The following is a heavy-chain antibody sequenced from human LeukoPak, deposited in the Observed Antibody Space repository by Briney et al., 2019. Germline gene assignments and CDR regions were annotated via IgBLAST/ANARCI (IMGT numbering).Heavy chain of an antibody. D-gene: IGHD3-22*01. J-gene: IGHJ4*02. CDR2: IIPIFGTA. CDR3: ARVGRSDYYDSSGYYHDYYHFDY. V-gene: IGHV1-69*05. CDR1: GGTFSSYA. Sequence: SVKVSCKASGGTFSSYAISWVRQAPGQGLEWMGGIIPIFGTANYAQKFQGRVTITTDESTSTAYMELSSLRSEDTAVYYCARVGRSDYYDSSGYYHDYYHFDYWGQGTLVTVSS.